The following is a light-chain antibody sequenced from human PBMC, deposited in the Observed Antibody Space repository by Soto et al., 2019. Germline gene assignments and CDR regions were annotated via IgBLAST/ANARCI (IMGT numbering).Light chain of an antibody. CDR3: QQRSYRPLP. V-gene: IGKV3-11*01. CDR2: DAS. Sequence: VVTKSRATLSLSPGERATLSCRASQSVSSYLAWYQQKPGQAPRLLIYDASNRATGIPARFSGSGSGTDFTLTICSLEPEDFTVYYRQQRSYRPLPFGGGAKVDI. CDR1: QSVSSY. J-gene: IGKJ4*01.